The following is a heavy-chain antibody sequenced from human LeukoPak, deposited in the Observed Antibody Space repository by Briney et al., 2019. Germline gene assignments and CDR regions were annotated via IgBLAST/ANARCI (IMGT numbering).Heavy chain of an antibody. V-gene: IGHV3-23*01. Sequence: PGGSLRLSCAASGFTFSSYAMSWVRQAPGKGLEWVSAISGSGLSTYYADSVKGRFSISRDNSKNTLYLQMNSPRAEDTAVYYCAREGIAAPPFDYWGQGPLVTVSS. CDR1: GFTFSSYA. CDR2: ISGSGLST. D-gene: IGHD6-6*01. CDR3: AREGIAAPPFDY. J-gene: IGHJ4*02.